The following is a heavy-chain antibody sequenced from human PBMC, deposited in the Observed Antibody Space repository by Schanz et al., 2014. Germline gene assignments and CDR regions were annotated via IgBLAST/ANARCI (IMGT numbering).Heavy chain of an antibody. CDR2: IIPIHGIV. CDR3: ARGGGPEDVFDI. D-gene: IGHD5-12*01. CDR1: GGTFSTYP. Sequence: QVQLVQSGAEVKKPRASVKVSCKASGGTFSTYPINWLRQAPGQGLEWMGRIIPIHGIVNYAQRFQDRVRITADKSTSTAYMELSSLRSDDTAVYYCARGGGPEDVFDIWGQGTILTVSS. J-gene: IGHJ3*02. V-gene: IGHV1-69*04.